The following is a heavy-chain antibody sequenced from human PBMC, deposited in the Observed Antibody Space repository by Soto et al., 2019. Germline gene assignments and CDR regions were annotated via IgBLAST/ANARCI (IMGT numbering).Heavy chain of an antibody. CDR2: ISSTTNYR. Sequence: PGGCLRLSCAASGLTFYRYSMIWVRQAPGQGLEWVSSISSTTNYRYYGASMTGRFTISRDNDKISLSLEMNRLKAEDTAVYYGARESESLTSNSGYWGQGTLVTVSS. CDR1: GLTFYRYS. J-gene: IGHJ4*02. CDR3: ARESESLTSNSGY. V-gene: IGHV3-21*06.